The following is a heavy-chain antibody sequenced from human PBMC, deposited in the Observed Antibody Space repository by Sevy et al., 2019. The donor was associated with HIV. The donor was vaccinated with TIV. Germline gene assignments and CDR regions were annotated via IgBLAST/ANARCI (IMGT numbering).Heavy chain of an antibody. CDR2: IYDGGST. CDR1: GFTVSGVH. Sequence: GGSLRLSCSASGFTVSGVHMTWVRQASGKGLEWVSVIYDGGSTYYADSVKGRFIISRDNSKNTLYLQMNSLRVEDTAVFYCARCYLKLDFWGKGATVTVP. CDR3: ARCYLKLDF. J-gene: IGHJ6*03. V-gene: IGHV3-53*01. D-gene: IGHD3-10*01.